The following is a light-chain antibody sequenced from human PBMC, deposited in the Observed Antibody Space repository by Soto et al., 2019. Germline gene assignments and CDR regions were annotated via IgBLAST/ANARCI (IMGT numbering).Light chain of an antibody. CDR3: SSYATPTAYV. J-gene: IGLJ1*01. Sequence: QSALTQPASVSGSPGQSITISCTGTSSDVGGYNYVSWYQQHPGKAPKLIIYAVSHRPSGVSDRFAGSKSGNTASLTISGLQAEDEADYYCSSYATPTAYVFAAGTKVTVL. CDR1: SSDVGGYNY. CDR2: AVS. V-gene: IGLV2-14*01.